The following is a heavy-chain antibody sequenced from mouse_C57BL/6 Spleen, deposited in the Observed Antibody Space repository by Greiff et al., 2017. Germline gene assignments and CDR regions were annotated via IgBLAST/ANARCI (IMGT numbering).Heavy chain of an antibody. V-gene: IGHV1-26*01. CDR3: ARPYYYGSNYAMDY. D-gene: IGHD1-1*01. Sequence: VQLQQSGPELVKPGASVKISCKASGYTFTDYYMNWVKQSHGKSLEWIGDINPNNGGTSYNQKFKGKASLTVDKSSSTAYMELRSLTSEDSAVYYCARPYYYGSNYAMDYWGQGTSVTVSS. CDR2: INPNNGGT. J-gene: IGHJ4*01. CDR1: GYTFTDYY.